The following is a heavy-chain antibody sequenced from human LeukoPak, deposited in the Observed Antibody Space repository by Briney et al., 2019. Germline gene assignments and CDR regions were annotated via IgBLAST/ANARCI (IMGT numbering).Heavy chain of an antibody. CDR3: TSHGSGSYYDY. Sequence: GGSLRLSCTASGFTFGDYAMSWFRQAPGKRLEWVGFIRSKAYGGTTEYAASVKGRFTISRDDSKSIAYLQMNSLKTEDTAVYYCTSHGSGSYYDYWGQGTLVTVSS. CDR1: GFTFGDYA. CDR2: IRSKAYGGTT. J-gene: IGHJ4*02. D-gene: IGHD3-10*01. V-gene: IGHV3-49*03.